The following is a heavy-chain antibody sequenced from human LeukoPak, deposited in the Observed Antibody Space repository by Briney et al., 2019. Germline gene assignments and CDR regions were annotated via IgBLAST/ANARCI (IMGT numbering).Heavy chain of an antibody. CDR3: ARDVQYYQSD. D-gene: IGHD2-2*01. CDR1: GYSFTQNG. J-gene: IGHJ4*02. Sequence: ASVKVSCKASGYSFTQNGISWVRQAPGQGLEWMGWISTKTGNTKYAQKFQDRVTMTTDSATTTAYMELRRLRSDDTAMYYCARDVQYYQSDRGQGTLVTVFS. CDR2: ISTKTGNT. V-gene: IGHV1-18*01.